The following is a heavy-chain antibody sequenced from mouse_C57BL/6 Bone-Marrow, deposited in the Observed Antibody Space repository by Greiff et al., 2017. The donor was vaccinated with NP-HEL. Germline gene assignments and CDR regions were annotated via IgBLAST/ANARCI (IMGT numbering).Heavy chain of an antibody. J-gene: IGHJ2*01. CDR2: INPSSGYT. Sequence: QVQLQQSGAELAKPGASVKLSCKASGYTFTSYWMHWVKQRPGQGLEWIGYINPSSGYTKYNQKFKDKATLTADESSSTAYMQLSSLTYEDSAVYYCANLDYWGQGTTLTVSS. CDR1: GYTFTSYW. V-gene: IGHV1-7*01. CDR3: ANLDY.